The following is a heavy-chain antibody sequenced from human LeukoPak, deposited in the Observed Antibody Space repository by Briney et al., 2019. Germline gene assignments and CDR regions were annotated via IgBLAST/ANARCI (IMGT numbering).Heavy chain of an antibody. Sequence: SETLSLTCTVSGGSINSYYWSWIRQPPGKGLEWIGYISYSGSPNYNPSLKSRVTISVDTSKNQFFLKLSSVTAADTALYYCTRGNANWGQGTLVTVSS. CDR3: TRGNAN. V-gene: IGHV4-59*01. J-gene: IGHJ4*02. CDR1: GGSINSYY. CDR2: ISYSGSP.